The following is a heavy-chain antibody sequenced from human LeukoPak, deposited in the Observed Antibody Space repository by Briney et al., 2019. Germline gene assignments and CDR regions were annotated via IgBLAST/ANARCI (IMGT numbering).Heavy chain of an antibody. CDR1: GGSISNNNW. CDR3: ARGGGTPTTVVTPFAY. D-gene: IGHD4-23*01. Sequence: SGTLSLTCAVSGGSISNNNWWSWVRQPPGKGLEWIGEIFHSGSTNYSPSLRSRVTISVDKSKNQFSLKLNSVTAADTAVYYRARGGGTPTTVVTPFAYWGQGTLVAVSS. V-gene: IGHV4-4*02. J-gene: IGHJ4*02. CDR2: IFHSGST.